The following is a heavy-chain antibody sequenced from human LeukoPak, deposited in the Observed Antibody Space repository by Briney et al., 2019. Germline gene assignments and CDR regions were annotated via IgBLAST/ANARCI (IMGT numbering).Heavy chain of an antibody. D-gene: IGHD2-2*02. CDR2: ISGSGGST. J-gene: IGHJ5*02. CDR3: ARTAPAAIYWFDP. V-gene: IGHV3-23*01. Sequence: GGSLRLSCAASGFVFSNYYMDWIRQAPGKGLEWVSAISGSGGSTYYADSVKGRFTISRDNSKNTLYLQMNSLRAEDTAVYYCARTAPAAIYWFDPWGQGTLVTVSS. CDR1: GFVFSNYY.